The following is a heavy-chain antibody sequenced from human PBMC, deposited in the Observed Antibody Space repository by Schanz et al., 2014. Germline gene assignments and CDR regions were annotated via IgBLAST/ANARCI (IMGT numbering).Heavy chain of an antibody. D-gene: IGHD4-4*01. CDR1: GGSFSGYY. CDR3: ARGPLNHDYSNL. V-gene: IGHV4-34*01. Sequence: QVQLQQWGAGLLKPSETLSLTCAVYGGSFSGYYWSWIRQPPGKGLEWIGEINHSGSTNYNPSLKSRVTISEDTSKNQFSLRLSSVTAADTAVYYCARGPLNHDYSNLWGQGTLVSVSS. J-gene: IGHJ4*02. CDR2: INHSGST.